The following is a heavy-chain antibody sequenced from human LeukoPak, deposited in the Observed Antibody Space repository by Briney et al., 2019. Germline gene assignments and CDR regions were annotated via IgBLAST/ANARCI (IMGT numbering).Heavy chain of an antibody. Sequence: SETLSLTCTVSGGSISGFYWSWIRQPPGKGLEWIGYIQYSGSTNYNPSLKSRVIISLDTSKNQFSLRLSSVTAADTAVYYCARHARKRLTSNWDFWGQGTLVTVSS. CDR2: IQYSGST. V-gene: IGHV4-59*08. J-gene: IGHJ4*02. CDR1: GGSISGFY. CDR3: ARHARKRLTSNWDF. D-gene: IGHD2-21*02.